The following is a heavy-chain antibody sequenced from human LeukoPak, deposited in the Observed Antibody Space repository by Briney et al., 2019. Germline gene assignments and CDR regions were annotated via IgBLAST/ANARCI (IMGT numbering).Heavy chain of an antibody. V-gene: IGHV3-48*04. CDR1: GFTFSSYS. Sequence: PGGSLRLSCAASGFTFSSYSMNWVRQAPGKGLEGVSYISSSSSTIYYADSVKGRFTISRDNAKNSLYLQMNSLRAEDTALYYCAKGHNYYDSSGYYYDFDYWGQGTLVTVSS. D-gene: IGHD3-22*01. CDR2: ISSSSSTI. CDR3: AKGHNYYDSSGYYYDFDY. J-gene: IGHJ4*02.